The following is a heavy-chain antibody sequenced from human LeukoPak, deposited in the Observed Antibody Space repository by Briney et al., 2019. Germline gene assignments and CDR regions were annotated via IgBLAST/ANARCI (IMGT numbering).Heavy chain of an antibody. CDR2: ITGSGDIT. CDR1: GFTFSRYG. CDR3: ASRPPSETYFAVFDY. J-gene: IGHJ4*02. D-gene: IGHD2/OR15-2a*01. Sequence: PGGSLRLSCAASGFTFSRYGMHWVRQAPGKGLEWVPGITGSGDITYYAESVKGRFTISRDNSKNMAYLQMNSLRADDTAVYYCASRPPSETYFAVFDYWGQGTLVTVSS. V-gene: IGHV3-23*01.